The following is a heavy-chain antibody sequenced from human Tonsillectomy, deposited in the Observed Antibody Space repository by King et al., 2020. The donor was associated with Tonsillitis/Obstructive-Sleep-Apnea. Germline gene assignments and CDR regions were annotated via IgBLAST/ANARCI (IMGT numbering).Heavy chain of an antibody. D-gene: IGHD4/OR15-4a*01. CDR2: IDHSDCYN. J-gene: IGHJ4*02. Sequence: QLVQSGAEVKKPGESLRISCKGSGYSFTSYWISWVRQMPGKGLEWMGRIDHSDCYNNYGPFFQGHVTISADKYISTAYLQLSSLNASDTAMYYCATFLTTGDAVDYWGQVTLVTVSS. CDR1: GYSFTSYW. CDR3: ATFLTTGDAVDY. V-gene: IGHV5-10-1*03.